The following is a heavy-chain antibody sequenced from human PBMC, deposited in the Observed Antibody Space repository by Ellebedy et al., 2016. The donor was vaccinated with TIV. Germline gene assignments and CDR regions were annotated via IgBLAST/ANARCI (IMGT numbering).Heavy chain of an antibody. CDR1: GYSFDIYG. CDR2: ISPYNGDT. CDR3: ARGYCSGGSCHHYGMDV. J-gene: IGHJ6*02. V-gene: IGHV1-18*01. Sequence: ASVKVSCXASGYSFDIYGINWVRQSPGQGLEWMGWISPYNGDTNYAQKFQDRVTLTRDASTTTAYLELRSLRSDDTAVYYCARGYCSGGSCHHYGMDVWGQGTMVTISS. D-gene: IGHD2-15*01.